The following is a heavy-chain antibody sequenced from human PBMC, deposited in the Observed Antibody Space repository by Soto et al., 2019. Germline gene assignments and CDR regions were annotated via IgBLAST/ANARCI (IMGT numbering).Heavy chain of an antibody. J-gene: IGHJ5*02. V-gene: IGHV4-61*01. Sequence: SEALSLTCTVSGGAVSSGTYYWSWIRQPPGKGLEWIGHIYFTGSTNYNPSLKSRVTMSLNTSRNQFSLKLSSVTAADTAVYYCTRGPPRVQWFDPWGLGTLVTVSS. CDR3: TRGPPRVQWFDP. CDR2: IYFTGST. CDR1: GGAVSSGTYY.